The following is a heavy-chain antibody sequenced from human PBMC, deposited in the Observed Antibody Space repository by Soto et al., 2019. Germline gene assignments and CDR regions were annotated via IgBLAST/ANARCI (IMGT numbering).Heavy chain of an antibody. J-gene: IGHJ4*02. V-gene: IGHV3-66*01. D-gene: IGHD3-16*01. CDR3: AAYSHKGY. Sequence: EEQLVESGGDLVQPGGSLRLSCAASGFTVSNNYMSWVRQAPGKGLEWVSLIYSGGSTYYADSVRGRFTICRDSSKNTLYLQMNSLRAEDTAMYYCAAYSHKGYWGQGTLVTVSS. CDR2: IYSGGST. CDR1: GFTVSNNY.